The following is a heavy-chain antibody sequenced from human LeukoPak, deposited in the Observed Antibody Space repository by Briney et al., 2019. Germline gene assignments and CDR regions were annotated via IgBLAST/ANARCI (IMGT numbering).Heavy chain of an antibody. J-gene: IGHJ4*02. CDR3: TRGGDYSYDY. CDR2: IRNKANTYAT. V-gene: IGHV3-73*01. D-gene: IGHD3-16*01. CDR1: GFTFSGST. Sequence: PGGTLKLSCAASGFTFSGSTMHWVRQASGKGLEWVGRIRNKANTYATTYGPSVKGRFTISRDDSKNTAYLQMDGLKTEDTAVYYCTRGGDYSYDYWGQGTLVTVSS.